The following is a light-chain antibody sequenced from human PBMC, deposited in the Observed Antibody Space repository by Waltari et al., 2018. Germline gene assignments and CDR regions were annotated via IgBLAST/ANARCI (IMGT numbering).Light chain of an antibody. V-gene: IGLV1-44*01. J-gene: IGLJ1*01. Sequence: QSVLTQPPSASGTPGPRVTISCSGSSSHIGSTTVNWYQQLPGTAPKLLIYSNNQRPAGVPDRFSGSKSGTSASLAISGLQSEDEADYYCAAWDDSLNGYVFGTGTKVTVL. CDR3: AAWDDSLNGYV. CDR1: SSHIGSTT. CDR2: SNN.